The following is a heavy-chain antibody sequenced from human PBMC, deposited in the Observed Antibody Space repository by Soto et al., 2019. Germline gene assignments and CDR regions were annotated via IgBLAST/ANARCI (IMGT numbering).Heavy chain of an antibody. CDR3: ARLVSAATPY. CDR1: GGSIISNINY. V-gene: IGHV4-39*01. CDR2: LYYSGTA. J-gene: IGHJ4*02. Sequence: QLQLQESGPGLVKPSETLSLPCTVSGGSIISNINYWGWIRQPPGKGLEWIGTLYYSGTAYYNPSLRSRVTMSIDTAKNQFMLSLSSVTAADTAVYYCARLVSAATPYWGQGTLVAVSS. D-gene: IGHD2-21*02.